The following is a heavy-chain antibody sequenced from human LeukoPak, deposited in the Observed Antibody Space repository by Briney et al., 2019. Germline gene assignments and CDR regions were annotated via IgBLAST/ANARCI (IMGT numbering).Heavy chain of an antibody. CDR3: ARDHGSGSYGLAHQQNWFDP. V-gene: IGHV4-39*07. D-gene: IGHD3-10*01. CDR1: GGSISSSSYY. Sequence: SETQSLTCSVSGGSISSSSYYGRWIRQPRGKVLGWIGRIYTSGSTNSNPSVKSRVTMSVGTSKTQFSLKLSSVTAPDTAVYYCARDHGSGSYGLAHQQNWFDPWGQGTLVTVSS. CDR2: IYTSGST. J-gene: IGHJ5*02.